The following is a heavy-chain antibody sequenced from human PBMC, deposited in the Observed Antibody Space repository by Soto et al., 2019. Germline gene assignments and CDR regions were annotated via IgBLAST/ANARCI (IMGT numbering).Heavy chain of an antibody. CDR1: GGSISSYY. CDR2: IYYSGST. CDR3: ARVGRDYGDSIYYYGMDV. D-gene: IGHD4-17*01. V-gene: IGHV4-59*01. J-gene: IGHJ6*02. Sequence: QVQLQESGPGLVKPSETLSLTCTVSGGSISSYYWSWIRQPPGKGLEWIGDIYYSGSTNYNPSLKSRVTISVDTSKNQFSLKLSSVTAADTAVYYCARVGRDYGDSIYYYGMDVWGQGTTVTVSS.